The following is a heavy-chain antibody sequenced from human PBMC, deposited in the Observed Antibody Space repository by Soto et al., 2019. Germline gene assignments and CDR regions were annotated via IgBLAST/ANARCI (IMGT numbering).Heavy chain of an antibody. J-gene: IGHJ4*02. CDR3: ATGFLGLCTGGNCPLGS. CDR1: RSAFRPYS. Sequence: GGSLRLSCVASRSAFRPYSISWVRQAPGKGLEWVSSISVSSSYIYYAASVKGRFTISRDNNATSVYLQMKNLRADDTAVYHCATGFLGLCTGGNCPLGSWGQGSLVTVYS. CDR2: ISVSSSYI. V-gene: IGHV3-21*01. D-gene: IGHD2-15*01.